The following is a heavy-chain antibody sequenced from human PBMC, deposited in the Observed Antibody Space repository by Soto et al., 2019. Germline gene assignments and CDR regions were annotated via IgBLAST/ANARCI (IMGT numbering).Heavy chain of an antibody. J-gene: IGHJ4*02. CDR2: INPSGGST. V-gene: IGHV1-46*01. CDR1: GYTFTSYY. Sequence: QVQLVQSGAEVKKPGASVKVSCKASGYTFTSYYMHWARQAPGQGLEWMGIINPSGGSTSYAQKFQGRVTMTRDTSTSTVYMELSSLRSEDTAVYYCAIPSYRGGFDYWGQGTLVTVSS. CDR3: AIPSYRGGFDY. D-gene: IGHD1-26*01.